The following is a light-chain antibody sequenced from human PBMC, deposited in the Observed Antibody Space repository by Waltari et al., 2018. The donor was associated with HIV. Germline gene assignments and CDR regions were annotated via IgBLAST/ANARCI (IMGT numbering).Light chain of an antibody. Sequence: QSALTQPRSVSGSPGQSVTISCTGTSSDVGGYYFVSWYQQLPGKAPRLMIYDVSMRSPGVSYRFSGSKSGNTASLTISGLQADDEADYYCCSYAGIYTGVFGGGTKLTVL. V-gene: IGLV2-11*01. CDR3: CSYAGIYTGV. CDR1: SSDVGGYYF. CDR2: DVS. J-gene: IGLJ3*02.